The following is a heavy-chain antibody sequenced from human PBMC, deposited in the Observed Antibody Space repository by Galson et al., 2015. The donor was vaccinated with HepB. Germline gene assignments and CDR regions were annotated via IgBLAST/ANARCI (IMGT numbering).Heavy chain of an antibody. J-gene: IGHJ6*03. D-gene: IGHD3-3*02. CDR3: ARDSITHSYYYYYYMDV. CDR2: ISYDGSIK. Sequence: SLRLSCAASGFTFSGSGIHWVRQAPGKGLEWVAVISYDGSIKYYADSVKGRFTISRDSSRNTLYLQMNSLRTEDTAVYYCARDSITHSYYYYYYMDVWGKGTTVTVSS. CDR1: GFTFSGSG. V-gene: IGHV3-30-3*01.